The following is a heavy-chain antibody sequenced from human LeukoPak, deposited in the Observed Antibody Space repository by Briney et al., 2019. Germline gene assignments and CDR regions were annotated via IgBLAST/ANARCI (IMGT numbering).Heavy chain of an antibody. J-gene: IGHJ4*02. V-gene: IGHV4-34*01. CDR1: GGSFSGYY. CDR3: ARGSRWERFFDY. D-gene: IGHD1-26*01. CDR2: INHSGST. Sequence: PSETLSLTCAVYGGSFSGYYWSWIRQPPGKGLEWIGEINHSGSTNYNPSLKSRVTISVDTSKNQFSLKLSSVTAADTAVYYCARGSRWERFFDYWGQGTLVTVSS.